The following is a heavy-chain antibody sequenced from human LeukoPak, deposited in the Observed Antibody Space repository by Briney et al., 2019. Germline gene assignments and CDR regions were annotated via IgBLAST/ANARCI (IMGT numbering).Heavy chain of an antibody. CDR3: ARGSPLLWFGGLSPIY. Sequence: GGSLRLSCAASGFTFSSYAMHWVRQAPGKGLEWVAVISYDGSNKYYADSVKGRFTISRDNSKNTLYLQMNSQRAEDTAVYYCARGSPLLWFGGLSPIYWGQGTLVTVSS. CDR2: ISYDGSNK. CDR1: GFTFSSYA. V-gene: IGHV3-30-3*01. J-gene: IGHJ4*02. D-gene: IGHD3-10*01.